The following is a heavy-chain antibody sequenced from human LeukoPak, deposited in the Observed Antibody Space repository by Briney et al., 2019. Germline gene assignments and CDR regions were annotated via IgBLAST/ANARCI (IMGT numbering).Heavy chain of an antibody. CDR1: GFTFSSYA. V-gene: IGHV3-23*01. D-gene: IGHD1-1*01. CDR2: ISGFGGTT. J-gene: IGHJ2*01. Sequence: GGSLRLSCAASGFTFSSYAMTWVRQAPGRGLEWVSSISGFGGTTYYADSVKGRFTISRDNSKNTLYLQMNSLRAEDTAVYYCAKCGIQIGGPFDLWGRGTLVTVSS. CDR3: AKCGIQIGGPFDL.